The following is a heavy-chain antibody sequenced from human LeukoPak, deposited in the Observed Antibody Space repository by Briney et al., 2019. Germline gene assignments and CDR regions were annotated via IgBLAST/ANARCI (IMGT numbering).Heavy chain of an antibody. J-gene: IGHJ4*02. CDR1: GFTFSSYA. Sequence: GGSLRLSCAASGFTFSSYAMHWVRQAPGKGLEWVAVISYDGSNKYYADSVKGRFTISRDNSKNTLYLQMNSLRAEDTAVYYCARDQDGGELDYWGQGTLVTVSS. V-gene: IGHV3-30-3*01. CDR2: ISYDGSNK. CDR3: ARDQDGGELDY. D-gene: IGHD4-23*01.